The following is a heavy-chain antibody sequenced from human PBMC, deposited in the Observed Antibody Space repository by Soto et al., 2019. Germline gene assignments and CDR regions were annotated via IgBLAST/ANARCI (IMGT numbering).Heavy chain of an antibody. Sequence: ASVKVSCKASGYTFFTYDISWVRQAPGQGLEWMGWISTYSGDTKYAQKFQGRVTMTTDTSTTTAYLELRSLRSDDTAVYYCARHHGPTTSENWFDPWGQGTLVTV. V-gene: IGHV1-18*01. J-gene: IGHJ5*02. CDR2: ISTYSGDT. CDR1: GYTFFTYD. D-gene: IGHD5-12*01. CDR3: ARHHGPTTSENWFDP.